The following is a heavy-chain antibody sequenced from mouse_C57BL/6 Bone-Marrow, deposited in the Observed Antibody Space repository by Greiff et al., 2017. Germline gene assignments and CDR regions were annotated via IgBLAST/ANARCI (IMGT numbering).Heavy chain of an antibody. CDR3: ARRYDYGAWFAY. J-gene: IGHJ3*01. CDR2: ISSGGSYT. Sequence: EVQLVESGGDLVKPGGSLKLSCAASGFTFSSYGMSWVRQTPDKRLEWVATISSGGSYTYYPDSVQGRFTISRDNAKNTLYLQMSSLTTEDTAMSYCARRYDYGAWFAYWGQGTLVTVSA. D-gene: IGHD2-4*01. CDR1: GFTFSSYG. V-gene: IGHV5-6*01.